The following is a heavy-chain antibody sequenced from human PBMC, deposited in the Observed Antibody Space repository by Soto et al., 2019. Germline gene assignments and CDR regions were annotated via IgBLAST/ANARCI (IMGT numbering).Heavy chain of an antibody. V-gene: IGHV1-18*01. CDR3: ARGKEKCSGGTCYFVY. J-gene: IGHJ4*02. CDR2: ISPFNGNT. Sequence: QVQLVQSGGGVKKPGTSVKVSCKASGYTFSSHGVNWVRQAPGQGLEWMGWISPFNGNTNYAPKFQGRVTMTTDTSTNTAYMEMRSLTSDDTAVYYCARGKEKCSGGTCYFVYWGQGTLVTVSS. D-gene: IGHD2-15*01. CDR1: GYTFSSHG.